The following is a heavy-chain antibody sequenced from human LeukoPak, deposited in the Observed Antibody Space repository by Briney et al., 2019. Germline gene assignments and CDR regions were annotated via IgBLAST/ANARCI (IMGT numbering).Heavy chain of an antibody. J-gene: IGHJ6*02. D-gene: IGHD2-21*02. V-gene: IGHV3-23*01. CDR3: AARLPLYGMDV. CDR2: FGTRHTHI. CDR1: VLNFNNYH. Sequence: PGGCLRLSCVGSVLNFNNYHLTWVRQAPWKGLEWVELFGTRHTHIFYADSVEGRFAISRDNSKNTVYLQMNSLRVEDAAVYYCAARLPLYGMDVWGQGTTVTVSS.